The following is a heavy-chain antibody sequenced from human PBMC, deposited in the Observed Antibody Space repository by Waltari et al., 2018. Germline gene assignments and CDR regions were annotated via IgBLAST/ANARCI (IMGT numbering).Heavy chain of an antibody. J-gene: IGHJ5*02. CDR2: VDHEDGET. CDR3: ATLRKYCSSTSCPHNWFDP. V-gene: IGHV1-69-2*01. D-gene: IGHD2-2*01. CDR1: GYTFTDYY. Sequence: EVQLVQSGAEVKKPGATVKISCKVSGYTFTDYYMHWVQQAPGKGLEWMGLVDHEDGETIYAEKFQGRVTITADTSTDTAYMELSSLRSEDTAVYYCATLRKYCSSTSCPHNWFDPWGQGTLVTVSS.